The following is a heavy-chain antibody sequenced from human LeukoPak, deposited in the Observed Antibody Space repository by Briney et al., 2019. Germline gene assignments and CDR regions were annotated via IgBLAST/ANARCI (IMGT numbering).Heavy chain of an antibody. J-gene: IGHJ4*02. V-gene: IGHV3-7*01. CDR3: ARDAGYGGNSDY. D-gene: IGHD4-23*01. Sequence: GGSLRLSCAASGFTFNMYWMTWVRQAPGKGLESVAYINKDGSDKYYVDSVKGRFTVSRDNAKNSLYLQMNSLRTEDTAVYYCARDAGYGGNSDYWGQGTLVTVSS. CDR1: GFTFNMYW. CDR2: INKDGSDK.